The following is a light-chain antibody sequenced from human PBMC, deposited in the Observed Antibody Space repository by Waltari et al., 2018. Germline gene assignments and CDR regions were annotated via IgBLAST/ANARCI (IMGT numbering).Light chain of an antibody. CDR2: AAT. CDR3: LQHNSYPLT. V-gene: IGKV1-17*01. Sequence: DIQMTQSPSSLSASVRDTVTITCRESQGIGNYLNWFQQKPGKAPKLLIYAATTLQSGVPSRFSGSGSGTEFTLTINSLQPEDFATYYCLQHNSYPLTFGGGTKVEIK. J-gene: IGKJ4*01. CDR1: QGIGNY.